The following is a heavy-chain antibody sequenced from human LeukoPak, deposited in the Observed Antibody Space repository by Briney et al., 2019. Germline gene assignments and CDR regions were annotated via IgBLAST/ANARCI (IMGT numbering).Heavy chain of an antibody. D-gene: IGHD3-22*01. J-gene: IGHJ6*03. CDR2: ISTDNGDT. V-gene: IGHV1-18*01. CDR1: GYTFTTYG. CDR3: ARVRTDSSYYYYYMDV. Sequence: GASVKVSCKSSGYTFTTYGITWVRQAPGQGLEWMGWISTDNGDTNYAQKLQGRVTMTTDTSTSTACMELRSLRSDDTAVYYCARVRTDSSYYYYYMDVWGKGTTVTVSS.